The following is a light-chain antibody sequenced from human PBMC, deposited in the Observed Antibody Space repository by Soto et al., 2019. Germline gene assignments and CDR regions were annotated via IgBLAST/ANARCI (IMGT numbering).Light chain of an antibody. V-gene: IGKV3-15*01. Sequence: EIVMTQSPAILSVSPGEGAALSCRASQTVSSNSAWYQQRPGQGPRLLLYGSSTRATGIPSRFSGSASGTDFTLTISSLQPEDFATYYCLQDYTYPWTFGQGTKVDIK. CDR2: GSS. J-gene: IGKJ1*01. CDR3: LQDYTYPWT. CDR1: QTVSSN.